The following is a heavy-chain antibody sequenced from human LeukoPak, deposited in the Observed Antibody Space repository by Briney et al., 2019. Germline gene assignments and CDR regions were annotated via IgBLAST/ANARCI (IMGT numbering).Heavy chain of an antibody. CDR1: GYTLTSYS. D-gene: IGHD6-19*01. V-gene: IGHV1-3*01. CDR2: INAGIGET. Sequence: ASVKVSCKASGYTLTSYSKYTIHWVRQAPGQRLEWMGWINAGIGETRYSQKFQGRVTFTGDTSANTVYTELNSLISEDTAVYYCARDSDTSDWAWVYWGQGTLVTVSS. CDR3: ARDSDTSDWAWVY. J-gene: IGHJ4*02.